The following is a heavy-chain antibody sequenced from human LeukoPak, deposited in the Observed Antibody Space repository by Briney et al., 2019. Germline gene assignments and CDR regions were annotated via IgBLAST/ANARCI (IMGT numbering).Heavy chain of an antibody. J-gene: IGHJ3*02. CDR3: ARHGVFGGNLAAFDI. D-gene: IGHD4-23*01. CDR2: IHYSGST. Sequence: PSETLSLTCAVSGYSISSGYYWGWIRQPPGKGLEWIGAIHYSGSTYYNPSLKSRITISVDTSKNQFSLKLSSVTAADTAVYYCARHGVFGGNLAAFDIWGQGTMVTVSS. CDR1: GYSISSGYY. V-gene: IGHV4-38-2*01.